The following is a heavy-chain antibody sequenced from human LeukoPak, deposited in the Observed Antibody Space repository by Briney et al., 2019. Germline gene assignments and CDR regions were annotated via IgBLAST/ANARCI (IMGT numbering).Heavy chain of an antibody. CDR1: GGSISSGDYY. D-gene: IGHD5-12*01. V-gene: IGHV4-30-4*01. Sequence: PSETLSLTCTVSGGSISSGDYYWSWIRQPPGKGLEWIGYIYYSGSTYYNPSLKSRVTISVDTSKNQFSLKLSSVTAADTAVYYCASGGNSGYDFEYFQHWGQGTLVTVSS. CDR2: IYYSGST. CDR3: ASGGNSGYDFEYFQH. J-gene: IGHJ1*01.